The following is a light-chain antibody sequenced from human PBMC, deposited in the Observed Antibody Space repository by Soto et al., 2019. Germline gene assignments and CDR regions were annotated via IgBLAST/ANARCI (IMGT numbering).Light chain of an antibody. CDR3: QQYGSSST. CDR1: QTISSSS. V-gene: IGKV3-20*01. CDR2: GAS. J-gene: IGKJ5*01. Sequence: IVWTQSPGTLSLSQGERATLSCRASQTISSSSLAWYQQKGGQAPRLLIYGASSRATGIPDRFSVIGSGTDFTLTIRRLEPDDFAVYDCQQYGSSSTFCPWTRLEIK.